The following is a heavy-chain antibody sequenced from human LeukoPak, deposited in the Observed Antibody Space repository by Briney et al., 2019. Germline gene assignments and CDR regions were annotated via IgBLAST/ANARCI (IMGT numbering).Heavy chain of an antibody. CDR1: GYTFTNHH. V-gene: IGHV1-18*01. CDR2: ISAYNGNT. CDR3: ARLGYDFWSGYSNWFDP. D-gene: IGHD3-3*01. Sequence: ASVRVSCKASGYTFTNHHIAWVRQAPGQGLEWMGWISAYNGNTNYAQKLQGRVTMTTDTSTSTAYMELRSLRSDDTAVYYCARLGYDFWSGYSNWFDPWGQGTLVTVSS. J-gene: IGHJ5*02.